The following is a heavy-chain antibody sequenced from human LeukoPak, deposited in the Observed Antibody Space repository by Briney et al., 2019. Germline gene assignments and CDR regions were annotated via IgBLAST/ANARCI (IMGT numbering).Heavy chain of an antibody. CDR1: GGSISSYY. V-gene: IGHV4-59*01. J-gene: IGHJ3*02. Sequence: SETLSLTCTVFGGSISSYYWSWIRQPPGKGLEWIGYIYYSGSTNYNPSLKSRVTISVDTSKNQFSLKLSSVTAADTAVYYCARDDSRKGFDIWGQGTMVTVSS. CDR3: ARDDSRKGFDI. D-gene: IGHD2-21*01. CDR2: IYYSGST.